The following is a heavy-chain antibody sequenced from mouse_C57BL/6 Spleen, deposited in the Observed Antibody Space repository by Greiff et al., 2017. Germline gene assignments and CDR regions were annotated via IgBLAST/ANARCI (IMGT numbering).Heavy chain of an antibody. D-gene: IGHD1-1*01. Sequence: EVQRVESGGGLVQPGGSMKLSCAASGFTFSDAWMDWVRQSPEKGLEWVAEIRNKANNHATYYAESVKGRFTISRDDSKSSVYLQMNSLRAEDTGIYYCTRTHYYGSTYYFDYWGQGTTLTVSS. CDR3: TRTHYYGSTYYFDY. J-gene: IGHJ2*01. CDR1: GFTFSDAW. CDR2: IRNKANNHAT. V-gene: IGHV6-6*01.